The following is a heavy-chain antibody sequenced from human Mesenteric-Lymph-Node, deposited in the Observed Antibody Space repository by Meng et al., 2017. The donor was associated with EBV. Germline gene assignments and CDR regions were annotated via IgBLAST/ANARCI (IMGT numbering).Heavy chain of an antibody. CDR3: ARGNGATT. J-gene: IGHJ5*02. D-gene: IGHD5-24*01. Sequence: QVQLVRSATSGKKPGASVKVSCKASGYTFTGYGINWVRQAPGQGLEWMGYISTYNGNTNYAQKLQGRLTMTTDTSTSTAYRELTSLTSDDTAVYYCARGNGATTWGQGTLVTVSS. V-gene: IGHV1-18*01. CDR2: ISTYNGNT. CDR1: GYTFTGYG.